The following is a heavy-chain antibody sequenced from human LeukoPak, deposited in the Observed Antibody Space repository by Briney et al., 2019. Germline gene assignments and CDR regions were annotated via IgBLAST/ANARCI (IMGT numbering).Heavy chain of an antibody. CDR3: ARQPYYYGSGSYYNSHFDY. CDR2: IYYSGST. J-gene: IGHJ4*02. Sequence: PSETLSLTCTVSGGSISSSSYYWGWIRQPPGKGLEWIGSIYYSGSTYYNPSLKSRVTISVDTSKNQFSLKLSSVTAADTAVYYCARQPYYYGSGSYYNSHFDYWGQGTLVTVSS. D-gene: IGHD3-10*01. V-gene: IGHV4-39*01. CDR1: GGSISSSSYY.